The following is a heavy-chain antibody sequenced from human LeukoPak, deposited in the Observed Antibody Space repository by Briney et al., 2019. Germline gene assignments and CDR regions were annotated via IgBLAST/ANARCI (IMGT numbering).Heavy chain of an antibody. Sequence: PSETLSLTCTVSGGSISSSSYYWGWIRQPPGKGLEWIGSIYYSGSTYYNPSLKSRVTISVDTSKNQFSLKLSSVTAADTAVYYCARHHPRNTVDFWGQGTLVTVSS. J-gene: IGHJ4*02. CDR2: IYYSGST. CDR1: GGSISSSSYY. D-gene: IGHD2-8*02. CDR3: ARHHPRNTVDF. V-gene: IGHV4-39*01.